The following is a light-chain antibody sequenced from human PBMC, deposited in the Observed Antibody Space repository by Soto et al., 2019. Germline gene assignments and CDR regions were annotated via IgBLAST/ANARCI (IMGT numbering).Light chain of an antibody. CDR2: GAS. CDR1: QSVRSSY. J-gene: IGKJ5*01. CDR3: QQYGSSPIT. Sequence: EIVLTQSPCTLSLSPGERVTLSCRASQSVRSSYLEWYQQKPGQALRLLISGASSSATGIPDRFSGSGSGTDFTLTISTLEPEDFAVYYCQQYGSSPITFGQGTRLEIK. V-gene: IGKV3-20*01.